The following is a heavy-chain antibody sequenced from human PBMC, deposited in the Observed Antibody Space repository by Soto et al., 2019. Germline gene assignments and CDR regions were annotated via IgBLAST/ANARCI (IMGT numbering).Heavy chain of an antibody. CDR3: ANERVGEMATGGYFDY. V-gene: IGHV1-69*01. D-gene: IGHD3-10*01. CDR1: GGTFSNGA. J-gene: IGHJ4*02. Sequence: QVQLVQSGAEVKRPGSSVKVSCKISGGTFSNGAFSWVRQAPGQGLEWLGGIIPLFGTPSYVQKFQGRVTFTADESSSTVYMELSSLTSEDTAIYYCANERVGEMATGGYFDYWGQGTLVSVSS. CDR2: IIPLFGTP.